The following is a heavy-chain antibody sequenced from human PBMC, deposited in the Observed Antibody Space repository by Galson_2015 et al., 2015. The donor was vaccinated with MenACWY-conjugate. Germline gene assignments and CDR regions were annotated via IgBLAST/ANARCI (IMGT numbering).Heavy chain of an antibody. CDR2: INPGGSST. CDR1: GFIFNTYW. D-gene: IGHD1-26*01. V-gene: IGHV3-74*01. Sequence: SLRLSCAASGFIFNTYWMHWVRQAPGKGLVWVSRINPGGSSTTYADSVKDRFTISRDNAKNTLYLQMNSLRPEDTAVFYCARTLGASLYLNSWGQGTLVTVSS. J-gene: IGHJ4*02. CDR3: ARTLGASLYLNS.